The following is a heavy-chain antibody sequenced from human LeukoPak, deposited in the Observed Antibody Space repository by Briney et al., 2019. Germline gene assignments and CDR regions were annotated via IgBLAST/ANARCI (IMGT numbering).Heavy chain of an antibody. V-gene: IGHV4-39*07. CDR1: GGSISSSSYY. Sequence: KASETLSLTCTVSGGSISSSSYYWGWIRQPPGKGLEWIGSIYYSGSTYYNPSLKSRVTISVDASKNQFSLKLSSVTAADTAVYYCAREEQWLETLDYWGQGTLVTVSS. D-gene: IGHD6-19*01. CDR2: IYYSGST. J-gene: IGHJ4*02. CDR3: AREEQWLETLDY.